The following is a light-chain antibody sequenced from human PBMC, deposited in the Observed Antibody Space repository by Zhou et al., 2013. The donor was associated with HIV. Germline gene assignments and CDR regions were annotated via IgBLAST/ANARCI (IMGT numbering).Light chain of an antibody. Sequence: EIVMTQSPATLSVSPGERATLSCRASQSVSSYLAWYQQKPGQAPRLLIYDASTRATGVPVRFSGSGSGTEFTLTIAGLQSEDVAVYYCQQYNRWPPLTFGGGTQVEIK. J-gene: IGKJ4*01. V-gene: IGKV3-15*01. CDR2: DAS. CDR1: QSVSSY. CDR3: QQYNRWPPLT.